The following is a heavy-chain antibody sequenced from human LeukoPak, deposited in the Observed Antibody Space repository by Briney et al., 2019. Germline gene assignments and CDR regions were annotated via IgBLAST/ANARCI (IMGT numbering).Heavy chain of an antibody. Sequence: SETLSLTCTVSGYSISSGYYWGWLRQPPGRGLKWIGSIYHSGSTYYNPSLKSQVTISVDTSKNQFSLKLTSVTAADAAVYYCARGYSSSWYLNWFDPWGQGTLVTVSS. J-gene: IGHJ5*02. V-gene: IGHV4-38-2*02. D-gene: IGHD6-13*01. CDR3: ARGYSSSWYLNWFDP. CDR1: GYSISSGYY. CDR2: IYHSGST.